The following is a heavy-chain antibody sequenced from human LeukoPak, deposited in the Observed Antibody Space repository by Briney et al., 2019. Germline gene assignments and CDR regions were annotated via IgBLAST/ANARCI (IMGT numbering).Heavy chain of an antibody. V-gene: IGHV4-59*12. Sequence: PSETLSLTCTVSGGSISCYYWSWIRQPPGKGLEWIGYIYYRGSTNYNPSLKSRVTISVDTSKNQFSLKLSSVTAADTAVYYCARGLPGGNPFDYWGQGTLVTVSS. CDR1: GGSISCYY. D-gene: IGHD4-23*01. CDR3: ARGLPGGNPFDY. J-gene: IGHJ4*02. CDR2: IYYRGST.